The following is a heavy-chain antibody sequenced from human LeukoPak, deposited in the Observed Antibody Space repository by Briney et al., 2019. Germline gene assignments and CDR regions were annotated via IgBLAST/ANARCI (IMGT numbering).Heavy chain of an antibody. V-gene: IGHV4-59*01. Sequence: SETLSLTCTVSGGSISSNYWSCVRQPPGKGLEGIGYIHYSGRTNYNPSLKSRVTISVDTSKNQFSLKLSSVTAADTAVYYCATEVAPSDHYYYYGMDVWGQGTTVTVSS. J-gene: IGHJ6*02. D-gene: IGHD5-12*01. CDR1: GGSISSNY. CDR2: IHYSGRT. CDR3: ATEVAPSDHYYYYGMDV.